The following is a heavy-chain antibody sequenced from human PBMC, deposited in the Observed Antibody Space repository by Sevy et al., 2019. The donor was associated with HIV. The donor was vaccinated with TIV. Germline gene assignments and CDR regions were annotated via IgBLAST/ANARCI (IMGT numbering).Heavy chain of an antibody. CDR3: ASGRYSSGWLYYYYFYGKDV. Sequence: GGSLRLSCAASGFTFCSYAMHWVRQAPGKGLEWVAVISYAGSYKYYADSVKGRFTISRVNSKNTLYLQMNSLRPEDTAVYYCASGRYSSGWLYYYYFYGKDVWGQGTTVTVSS. D-gene: IGHD6-19*01. CDR2: ISYAGSYK. J-gene: IGHJ6*01. V-gene: IGHV3-30-3*01. CDR1: GFTFCSYA.